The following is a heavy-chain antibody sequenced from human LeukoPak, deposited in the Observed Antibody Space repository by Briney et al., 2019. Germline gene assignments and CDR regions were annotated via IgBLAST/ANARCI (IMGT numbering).Heavy chain of an antibody. D-gene: IGHD1-14*01. CDR3: ATEGGY. Sequence: GGSLRLSCAASGFTFSSYWMHWVRQAPGKGLEWVSGISWNSGSIGYADSVKGRFTISRDNAKNSLYLQMNSLRAEDTALYYCATEGGYWGQGTLVTVSS. J-gene: IGHJ4*02. CDR2: ISWNSGSI. V-gene: IGHV3-9*01. CDR1: GFTFSSYW.